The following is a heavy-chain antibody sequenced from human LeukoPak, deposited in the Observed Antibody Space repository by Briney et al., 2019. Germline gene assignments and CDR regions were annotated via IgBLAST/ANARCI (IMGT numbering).Heavy chain of an antibody. CDR3: ATIGDRRSGELYRIDY. Sequence: TGGSLRLSCAAWLFTFRDYFMSCIRQAPGKGLEGVSYIGSDSTNINYADSVKGRFTVSRDNSKNTLYLQMKRLSAEDEDVYYWATIGDRRSGELYRIDYWGQGTLVTVSS. CDR1: LFTFRDYF. CDR2: IGSDSTNI. J-gene: IGHJ4*02. V-gene: IGHV3-11*06. D-gene: IGHD1-26*01.